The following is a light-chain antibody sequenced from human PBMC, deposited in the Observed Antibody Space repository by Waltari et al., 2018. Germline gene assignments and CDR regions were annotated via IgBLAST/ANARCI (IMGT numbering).Light chain of an antibody. CDR3: QQRNHWIT. CDR1: QNVNMY. CDR2: DAT. J-gene: IGKJ5*01. Sequence: IVLTQSPATLSLSPGDRATLPCRASQNVNMYLAWYQQKPGQGPRLLIYDATDRAAGVPARFSGSGSGTEFTLTISSLEPEDFAVYHCQQRNHWITFGQGTRLEI. V-gene: IGKV3-11*01.